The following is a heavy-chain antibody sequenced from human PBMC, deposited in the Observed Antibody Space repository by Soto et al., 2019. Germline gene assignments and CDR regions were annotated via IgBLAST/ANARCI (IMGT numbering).Heavy chain of an antibody. CDR1: GGSFSGYY. CDR3: ARGEGGTIGYYYYYMDV. D-gene: IGHD3-16*01. J-gene: IGHJ6*03. Sequence: SETLSLTCAVYGGSFSGYYWSWIRQPPGKGLEWIGEINHSGSTNYNPSLKSRVTISVDTSKNQFSLKLSSVTAADTAVYYCARGEGGTIGYYYYYMDVWGKGTTVTLSS. CDR2: INHSGST. V-gene: IGHV4-34*01.